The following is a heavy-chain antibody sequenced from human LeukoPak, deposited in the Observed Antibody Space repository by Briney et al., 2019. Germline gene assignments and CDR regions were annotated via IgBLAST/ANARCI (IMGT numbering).Heavy chain of an antibody. J-gene: IGHJ6*03. CDR1: GFTFSSYV. Sequence: PGGSLRLSCAASGFTFSSYVMHWVRQAPGKGLEWVAFIRYDGSNKYYADSVKGRFTISRDNSKNTLYLQVNSLRAEDTAVYYCAKDGARDIVVVPAAIAGSGYYYMDVWGKATTVTVSS. D-gene: IGHD2-2*02. CDR2: IRYDGSNK. CDR3: AKDGARDIVVVPAAIAGSGYYYMDV. V-gene: IGHV3-30*02.